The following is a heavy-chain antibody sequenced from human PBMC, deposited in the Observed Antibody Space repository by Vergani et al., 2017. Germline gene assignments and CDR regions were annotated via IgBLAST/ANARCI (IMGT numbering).Heavy chain of an antibody. V-gene: IGHV3-15*07. CDR3: TTDPRYCGDGSCDWLRDHHYYVMDV. D-gene: IGHD2-21*01. J-gene: IGHJ6*02. CDR1: GFSFRNAW. Sequence: EVQLVESGGGIVKPGGSLRLSCVASGFSFRNAWMNWVRRTPGKGLEWVGRIKSTFDRGTTDYAAAVKGRFTISRDDSKNTLFLQMNGLKTEDIGVYYCTTDPRYCGDGSCDWLRDHHYYVMDVWGQGTTVTVSS. CDR2: IKSTFDRGTT.